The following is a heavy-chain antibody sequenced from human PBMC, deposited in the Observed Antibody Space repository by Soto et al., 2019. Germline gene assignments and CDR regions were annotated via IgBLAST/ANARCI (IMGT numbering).Heavy chain of an antibody. CDR3: ARLITMIVVVPPGGDYFDY. J-gene: IGHJ4*02. Sequence: SETLSLTCTFSGGSISSSSYYWGWIRQPPGKGLEWIGSIYYSGSTYYNPSLKSRVTISVDTSKNQFSLKLSSVTAADTAAYYCARLITMIVVVPPGGDYFDYWGQGTLVTVSS. D-gene: IGHD3-22*01. CDR1: GGSISSSSYY. CDR2: IYYSGST. V-gene: IGHV4-39*01.